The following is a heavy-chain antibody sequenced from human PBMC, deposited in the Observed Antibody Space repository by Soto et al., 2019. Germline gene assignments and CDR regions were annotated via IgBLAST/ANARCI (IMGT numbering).Heavy chain of an antibody. CDR3: ARSLSSTCSCFGY. J-gene: IGHJ4*02. D-gene: IGHD2-2*01. V-gene: IGHV3-66*01. Sequence: EVQLVESGGGLVQPGGSLRLSCVASGFTVSSNYMSWVRQAPGKGLEWVSVIYSGGSTYYADSVQGRFTISRDNSKNMLYLQMNSLRVEDTAVYYCARSLSSTCSCFGYWGQGTLVTVSS. CDR2: IYSGGST. CDR1: GFTVSSNY.